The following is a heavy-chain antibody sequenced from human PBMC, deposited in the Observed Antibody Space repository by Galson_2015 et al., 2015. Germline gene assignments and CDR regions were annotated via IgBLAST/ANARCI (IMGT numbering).Heavy chain of an antibody. CDR1: GVSISSTSYY. V-gene: IGHV4-39*01. CDR2: IYYSGST. CDR3: ASGGALTRAVY. Sequence: LSLTCTVSGVSISSTSYYWGWIRQPPGKGLEWIGSIYYSGSTYYNPSLKSRVTISVDTSKNQFSLNLSSVTAADTAVYYCASGGALTRAVYGGQGTLVTVSS. D-gene: IGHD1-1*01. J-gene: IGHJ4*02.